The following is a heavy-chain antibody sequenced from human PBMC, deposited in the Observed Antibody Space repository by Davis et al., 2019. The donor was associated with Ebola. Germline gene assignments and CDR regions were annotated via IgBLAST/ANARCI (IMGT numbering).Heavy chain of an antibody. V-gene: IGHV1-69*13. CDR3: ARGGVWCGGLLGKTRYYYYGMDV. D-gene: IGHD3-10*01. Sequence: SVKVSCKASGGTFSSYAISWVRQAPGQGLEWKGGIIPIFGTANYAQKFQGRVTITADESTSAGYLELSNLRSEETAGYYCARGGVWCGGLLGKTRYYYYGMDVWGQGTTVTVSS. J-gene: IGHJ6*02. CDR2: IIPIFGTA. CDR1: GGTFSSYA.